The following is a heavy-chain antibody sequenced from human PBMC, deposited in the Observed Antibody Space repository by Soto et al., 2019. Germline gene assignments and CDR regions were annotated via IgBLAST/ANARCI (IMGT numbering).Heavy chain of an antibody. CDR3: TTHSRVHSPGGGY. J-gene: IGHJ4*01. V-gene: IGHV3-15*02. CDR2: LRSKAGGGTA. CDR1: GFTFSDAW. D-gene: IGHD3-16*01. Sequence: EVQLVESGGALVEPGGSLRLSCVASGFTFSDAWMSWVRQAPGKGLEWVGRLRSKAGGGTADYAAPVKGRFTISRDDSKNPLYLQMNSLKSEDTAVYYCTTHSRVHSPGGGYWGHGTLVTVSS.